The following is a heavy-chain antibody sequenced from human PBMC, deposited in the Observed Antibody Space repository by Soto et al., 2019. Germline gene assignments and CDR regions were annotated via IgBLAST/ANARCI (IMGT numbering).Heavy chain of an antibody. J-gene: IGHJ4*02. D-gene: IGHD6-25*01. CDR1: GFTFSTYW. CDR3: ARALGAAGGL. CDR2: IKQDGSAK. Sequence: EVQLVESGGGLVQPGGSLRLTCADSGFTFSTYWMHWVRQAPGRGLEWVANIKQDGSAKYYVDSVRGRFTISRDNAKRSLYLQMSSLRPDDTGVYYCARALGAAGGLWGQGTLVTVSS. V-gene: IGHV3-7*01.